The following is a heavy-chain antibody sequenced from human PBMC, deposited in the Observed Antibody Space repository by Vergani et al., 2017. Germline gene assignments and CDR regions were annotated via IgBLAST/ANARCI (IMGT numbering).Heavy chain of an antibody. CDR3: ARVLKDDAAQGGSWNYYGMDV. J-gene: IGHJ6*02. CDR2: FFPVFGTP. V-gene: IGHV1-69*12. D-gene: IGHD2-2*01. Sequence: QVLLTQSGAEVKKPGSSVKVSCKASGGSLSTYAFVWVRLAPAQGLEWMGGFFPVFGTPTYAQKFQGRVTIDADESTSTTSMTVSTLKSEDTAVYFCARVLKDDAAQGGSWNYYGMDVWGQGTTVTVSS. CDR1: GGSLSTYA.